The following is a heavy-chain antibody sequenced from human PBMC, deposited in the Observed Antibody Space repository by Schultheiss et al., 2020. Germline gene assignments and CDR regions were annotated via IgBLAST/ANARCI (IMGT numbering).Heavy chain of an antibody. CDR3: AKDFYSMGCFDY. V-gene: IGHV3-23*01. CDR1: GFTFSDYY. CDR2: ISGSAGST. Sequence: GGSLRLSCAASGFTFSDYYMSWIRQAPGKGLEWVSAISGSAGSTYYADSVKGRFTISRDNSKNMLYLQMNSLRAEDTALYYCAKDFYSMGCFDYWGQGTLVTVSS. D-gene: IGHD4-11*01. J-gene: IGHJ4*02.